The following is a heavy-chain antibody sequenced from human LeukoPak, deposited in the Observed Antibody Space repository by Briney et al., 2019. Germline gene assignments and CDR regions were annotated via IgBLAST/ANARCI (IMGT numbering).Heavy chain of an antibody. CDR2: FYSGGSA. CDR1: GGSISSSSSY. CDR3: ARKQGGTMYDV. J-gene: IGHJ4*02. V-gene: IGHV4-39*07. Sequence: PSEPLSLTCIVPGGSISSSSSYWAWIRQPPGKGLEWIGTFYSGGSAYYNPSLTSRASISKDTSDNQFSLTLYSVTAADTAVYYCARKQGGTMYDVWGQGTQVTVSS. D-gene: IGHD1-7*01.